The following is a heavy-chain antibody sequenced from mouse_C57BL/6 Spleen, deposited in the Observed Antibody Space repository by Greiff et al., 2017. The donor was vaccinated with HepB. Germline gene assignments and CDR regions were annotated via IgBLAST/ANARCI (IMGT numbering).Heavy chain of an antibody. CDR3: ARADGYPYYFDY. CDR1: GYSITSGYY. CDR2: ISYDGSN. J-gene: IGHJ2*01. Sequence: EVQRVESGPGLVKPSQSLSLTCSVTGYSITSGYYWNWIRQFPGNKLEWMGYISYDGSNNYNPSLKNRIPITRDTSKNQFFLKLNSVTTEDTATYYCARADGYPYYFDYWGQGTTLTVSS. V-gene: IGHV3-6*01. D-gene: IGHD2-3*01.